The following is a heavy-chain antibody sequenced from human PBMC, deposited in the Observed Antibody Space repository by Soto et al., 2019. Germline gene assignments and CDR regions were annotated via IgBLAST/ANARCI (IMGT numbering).Heavy chain of an antibody. CDR3: ARRGHGSGSSDY. J-gene: IGHJ4*02. V-gene: IGHV5-51*03. CDR2: IYPGDSDT. Sequence: EVQMVQSXPXXXXXXXSLKISCKASGYSFTSYWIGWVRQMPGKGLEWMGIIYPGDSDTRYSPSFQGQVIISADKSISTVYLPWSSLKASDTAMYYCARRGHGSGSSDYWGQGTLVTVSS. CDR1: GYSFTSYW. D-gene: IGHD3-10*01.